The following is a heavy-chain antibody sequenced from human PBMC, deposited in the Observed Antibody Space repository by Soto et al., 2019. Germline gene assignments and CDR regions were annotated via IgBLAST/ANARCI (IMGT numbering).Heavy chain of an antibody. V-gene: IGHV3-30-3*01. CDR2: ISYDGSNK. D-gene: IGHD3-3*01. Sequence: SGGSLRLSCAASGFTFSSYAMHWVRQAPGKGLEWVAVISYDGSNKYYADSVKGRFTISRDNSKNTLYLQMNSLRAEDTAVYYCARDWILEWLPQPYGMDVWGQGTTVTVSS. J-gene: IGHJ6*02. CDR1: GFTFSSYA. CDR3: ARDWILEWLPQPYGMDV.